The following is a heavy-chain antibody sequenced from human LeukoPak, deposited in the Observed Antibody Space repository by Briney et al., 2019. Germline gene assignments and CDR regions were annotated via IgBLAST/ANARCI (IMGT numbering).Heavy chain of an antibody. CDR3: ARDGGGGYSGYDQGYYFDY. D-gene: IGHD5-12*01. V-gene: IGHV3-30*04. CDR2: ISYDGSNK. Sequence: GGSLRLSCAASGFTFSSYAMHWVRQAPGKGLERVAVISYDGSNKYYADSVKGRFTISRDNSKNTLYLQMNSLRAEDTAVYYCARDGGGGYSGYDQGYYFDYWGQGTLVTVSS. J-gene: IGHJ4*02. CDR1: GFTFSSYA.